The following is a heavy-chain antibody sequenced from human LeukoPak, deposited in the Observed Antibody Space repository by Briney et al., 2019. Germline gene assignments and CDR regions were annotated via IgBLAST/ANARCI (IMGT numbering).Heavy chain of an antibody. CDR1: GYTFTSYG. CDR2: ISAYNGNT. V-gene: IGHV1-18*01. CDR3: ARETNGGLFDTLNWFDP. D-gene: IGHD2-8*01. Sequence: ASVKVSCKASGYTFTSYGISWVRQAPGQGLEWMGWISAYNGNTNYAQKFQGRVTITADKSTSTAYMELSSLRSEDTAVYYCARETNGGLFDTLNWFDPWGQGTLVTVSS. J-gene: IGHJ5*02.